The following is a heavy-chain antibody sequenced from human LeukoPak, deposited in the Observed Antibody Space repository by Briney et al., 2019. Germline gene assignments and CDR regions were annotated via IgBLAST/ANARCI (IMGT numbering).Heavy chain of an antibody. V-gene: IGHV4-4*02. J-gene: IGHJ4*02. CDR1: GGSISSSNW. D-gene: IGHD2-2*01. Sequence: SGTLSLTCAVSGGSISSSNWWSWVRPPPGKGLEWIGEIYHSGTTNYNPSLKSRVTISVDKSKNQFSLKLSSVTAADTAVYYCARVGDGSIVVVPAAQYYFDYWGQGTLVTVSS. CDR2: IYHSGTT. CDR3: ARVGDGSIVVVPAAQYYFDY.